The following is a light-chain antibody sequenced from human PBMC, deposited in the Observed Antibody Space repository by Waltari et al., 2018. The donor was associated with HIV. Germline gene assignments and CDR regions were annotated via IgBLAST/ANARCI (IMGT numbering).Light chain of an antibody. CDR2: SNN. J-gene: IGLJ3*02. V-gene: IGLV1-44*01. CDR3: AAWDDSLNAWV. Sequence: QSVLTQPPSASGTPGQRLSISCSGSSSNLGSNLVNWYQQLPGTAPKLLIYSNNQRPSGVPDRFSGSKSGTSASLAISGLQSEDEADYYCAAWDDSLNAWVFGGGTKLTVL. CDR1: SSNLGSNL.